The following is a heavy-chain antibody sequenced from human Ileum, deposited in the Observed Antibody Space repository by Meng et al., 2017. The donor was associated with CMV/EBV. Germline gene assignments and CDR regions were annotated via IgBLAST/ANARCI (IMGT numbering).Heavy chain of an antibody. J-gene: IGHJ4*02. CDR2: VNPNNGDT. D-gene: IGHD6-19*01. Sequence: QVQLVQSGAEVKEPGASIKVSCKTSGYVFANDLISWVRQAPGQGLECMGWVNPNNGDTKYAQKFQGRVAMTTDTSTSTAYMELRSLTSDDTAVYYCARHGYYSTGWSFWGQGTLVTVSS. CDR1: GYVFANDL. V-gene: IGHV1-18*04. CDR3: ARHGYYSTGWSF.